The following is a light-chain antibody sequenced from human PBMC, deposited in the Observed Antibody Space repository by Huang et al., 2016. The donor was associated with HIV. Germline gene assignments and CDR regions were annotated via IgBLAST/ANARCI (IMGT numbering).Light chain of an antibody. Sequence: EIVMTQSPATVSVSPGERATLTCRASQSVSGNLAWYQQKPGQAPRLLIYGASTRATDIPARFSGSGSGTEFTLTISSLQSEDFAVYYCQQYNNWPRTFGQGTKVEIK. CDR1: QSVSGN. CDR3: QQYNNWPRT. J-gene: IGKJ1*01. V-gene: IGKV3-15*01. CDR2: GAS.